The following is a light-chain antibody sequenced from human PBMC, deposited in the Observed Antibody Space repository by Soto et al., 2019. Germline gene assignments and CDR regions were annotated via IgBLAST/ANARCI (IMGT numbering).Light chain of an antibody. Sequence: DIQMTPSPSTLSASVVNIFTITCLASHSVRRWLAWYQQKPGRAPKLLIYAASSLQSGVPSRFSGSGSGTDFTLTISSLQPEDFATYYCQKSYSTPWKCGQGTTGGIK. J-gene: IGKJ1*01. V-gene: IGKV1-39*01. CDR3: QKSYSTPWK. CDR1: HSVRRW. CDR2: AAS.